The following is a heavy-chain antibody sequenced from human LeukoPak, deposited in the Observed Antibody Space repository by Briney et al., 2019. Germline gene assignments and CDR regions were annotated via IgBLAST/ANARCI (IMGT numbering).Heavy chain of an antibody. V-gene: IGHV4-59*12. CDR1: GGSISTYY. Sequence: SETLSLTCTLSGGSISTYYWSWVRQPPGKGLEWIGYIYYTGSTDYNPSLKSRVTMSVDTSKNQFSLKLSSVTAADTAVYYCVRGRYSSGWFKDKNWFDPWGQGIPVTVSS. J-gene: IGHJ5*02. D-gene: IGHD6-19*01. CDR3: VRGRYSSGWFKDKNWFDP. CDR2: IYYTGST.